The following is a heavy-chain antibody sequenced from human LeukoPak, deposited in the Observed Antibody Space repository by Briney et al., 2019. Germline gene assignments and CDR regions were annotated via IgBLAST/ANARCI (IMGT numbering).Heavy chain of an antibody. V-gene: IGHV1-8*01. J-gene: IGHJ4*02. D-gene: IGHD3-3*01. CDR1: GYTFTSYD. Sequence: ASVKVSCKASGYTFTSYDINWVRQATGQGLEWMGWMNPNSGNTGYAQKFQGRVTMTRDTSISTAYMELSRLRSDDTAVYYCASSYDFWSGYRKGLYYWGQGTLVTVSS. CDR3: ASSYDFWSGYRKGLYY. CDR2: MNPNSGNT.